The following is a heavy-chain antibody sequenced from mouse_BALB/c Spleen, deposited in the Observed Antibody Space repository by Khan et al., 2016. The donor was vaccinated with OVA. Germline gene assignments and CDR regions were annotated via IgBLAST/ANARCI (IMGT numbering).Heavy chain of an antibody. V-gene: IGHV1-62-2*01. D-gene: IGHD2-1*01. J-gene: IGHJ2*01. CDR2: FYPGTGSI. CDR3: ARHGRYGNHFDD. Sequence: VQLQESGAELVKPGASVKLSCKASGYMFTEYIIHWVKQRSGQGLEWIGWFYPGTGSIKNNEKFKDKATLTADKSSSTVYMALSSLTSEESAVYFGARHGRYGNHFDDWGQGTTLTVSS. CDR1: GYMFTEYI.